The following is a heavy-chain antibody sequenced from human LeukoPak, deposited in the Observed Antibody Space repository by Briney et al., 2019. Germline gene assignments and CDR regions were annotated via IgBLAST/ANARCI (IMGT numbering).Heavy chain of an antibody. CDR2: INWNGGST. D-gene: IGHD6-13*01. V-gene: IGHV3-20*04. J-gene: IGHJ4*02. CDR3: ARGTLKAAATDFDY. Sequence: GGSLRLSCAASGFTFDDYGMSWVRQAPGQGLEWVSGINWNGGSTGYADSVKGRFTISRDNAKNSLYLQMNSLRAEDTALYYCARGTLKAAATDFDYWGQGTLVTVSS. CDR1: GFTFDDYG.